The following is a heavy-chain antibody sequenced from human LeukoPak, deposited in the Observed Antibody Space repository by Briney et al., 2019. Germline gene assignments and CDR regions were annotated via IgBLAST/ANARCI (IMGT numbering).Heavy chain of an antibody. J-gene: IGHJ6*04. CDR1: GFTFSK. D-gene: IGHD3-10*02. Sequence: PGGSLRLSCAASGFTFSKMNWVRQAPGKGLEWVSYISSSGSTIYYADSVKGRFTISRDNAKNSLYLQMNSLRAEDTAVYYCAELGITMIGGGWGKGTTVTISS. CDR2: ISSSGSTI. CDR3: AELGITMIGGG. V-gene: IGHV3-48*03.